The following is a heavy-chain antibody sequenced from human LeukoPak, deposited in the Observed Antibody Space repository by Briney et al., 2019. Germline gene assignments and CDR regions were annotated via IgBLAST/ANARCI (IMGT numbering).Heavy chain of an antibody. Sequence: GGSLRLSCAASGFSFSSYAMTWARQAPVKGLEWVSVIYDSGTTYYADSVKGRFLIFRDTSKNMVDLQMNSLRVEDTAVYYCAGRRSSGWYAYWGQGTLVTVSS. CDR1: GFSFSSYA. CDR3: AGRRSSGWYAY. CDR2: IYDSGTT. V-gene: IGHV3-23*05. D-gene: IGHD6-19*01. J-gene: IGHJ4*02.